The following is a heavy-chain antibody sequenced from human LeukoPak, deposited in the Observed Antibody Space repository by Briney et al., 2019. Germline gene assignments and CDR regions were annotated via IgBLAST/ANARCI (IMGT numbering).Heavy chain of an antibody. CDR2: ISYDGSNK. D-gene: IGHD6-19*01. V-gene: IGHV3-30-3*01. CDR3: VSQRDHRVAVAGSFDN. CDR1: GFTFSSYA. Sequence: QPGGSLRLSCAASGFTFSSYAMHWVRQAPGKGLEWVAVISYDGSNKYYADSVKGRFTISRDNSKNTLYLQMTSLRVEDTAVYFCVSQRDHRVAVAGSFDNWGQGTLISVSP. J-gene: IGHJ4*02.